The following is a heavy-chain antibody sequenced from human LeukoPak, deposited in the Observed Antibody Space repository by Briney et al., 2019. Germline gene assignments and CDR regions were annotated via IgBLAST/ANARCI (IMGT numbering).Heavy chain of an antibody. CDR1: GFTFRSFE. J-gene: IGHJ4*02. Sequence: GGSLRLSCEVSGFTFRSFEFNWVRQAPGKGLAWLSYITSSGDTIYYADSVRGRFTISRDNAKNSLSLQMNSLRGEDTAVYYCVRDLDYWGQGTLVTVSS. V-gene: IGHV3-48*03. CDR3: VRDLDY. CDR2: ITSSGDTI.